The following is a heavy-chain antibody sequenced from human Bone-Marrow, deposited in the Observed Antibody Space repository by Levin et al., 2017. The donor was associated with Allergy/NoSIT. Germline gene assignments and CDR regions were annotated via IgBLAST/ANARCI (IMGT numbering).Heavy chain of an antibody. CDR1: GFTFGSYW. V-gene: IGHV3-7*01. J-gene: IGHJ5*02. CDR2: IKEDGSEK. D-gene: IGHD2-8*01. Sequence: LPGGSLRLSCAASGFTFGSYWMTWVRQAPGKGLEWVANIKEDGSEKNYVDSVRGRFSISRDNAKNSLSLQMNSLRAEDTAVYYCARGHARGSWGQGTLVTVSS. CDR3: ARGHARGS.